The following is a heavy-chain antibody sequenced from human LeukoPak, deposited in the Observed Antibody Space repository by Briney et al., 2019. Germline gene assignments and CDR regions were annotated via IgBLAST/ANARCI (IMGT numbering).Heavy chain of an antibody. CDR2: ISYDGSNE. Sequence: GGSLRLSCAASGFTFSSYAMHWVRQAPGKGLEWVAVISYDGSNEYFADSVKGRFTISRDNSKNTLYLQMNSLRAEDTAVYYCARDRRSSPDYLGQGTLVTVSS. CDR3: ARDRRSSPDY. V-gene: IGHV3-30-3*01. D-gene: IGHD1-26*01. J-gene: IGHJ4*02. CDR1: GFTFSSYA.